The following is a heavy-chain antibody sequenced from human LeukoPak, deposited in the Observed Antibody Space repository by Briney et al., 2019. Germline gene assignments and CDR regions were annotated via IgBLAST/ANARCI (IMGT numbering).Heavy chain of an antibody. Sequence: SETLSLTCAVYGGSFSGYYWSWIRQPPGKGLEWIGEINHSGSTNYNPSLKNRVTISVDTSKNQFSLKLNSVTAADTAVYYCARTYDSPGYYSPDYYYMDVWGKGTTVTISS. D-gene: IGHD3-22*01. CDR1: GGSFSGYY. V-gene: IGHV4-34*01. CDR2: INHSGST. J-gene: IGHJ6*03. CDR3: ARTYDSPGYYSPDYYYMDV.